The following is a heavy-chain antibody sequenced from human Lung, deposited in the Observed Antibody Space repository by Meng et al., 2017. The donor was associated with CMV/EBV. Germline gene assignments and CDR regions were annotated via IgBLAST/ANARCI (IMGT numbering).Heavy chain of an antibody. D-gene: IGHD3-10*01. Sequence: QGQVRDSVQALVNQSATCSLPCAFSCDSNTNHSWWACVRQTPGKRLEWIEESPNRDCSAYNPSLKSRVSMSIDKSKNQFSLKLTAVTAADKDVYHCLRGSGGSVWGQGTLVTVSS. J-gene: IGHJ1*01. CDR1: CDSNTNHSW. CDR3: LRGSGGSV. V-gene: IGHV4-4*02. CDR2: SPNRDCS.